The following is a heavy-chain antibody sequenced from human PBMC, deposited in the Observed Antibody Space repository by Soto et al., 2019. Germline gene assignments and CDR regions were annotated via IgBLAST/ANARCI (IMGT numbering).Heavy chain of an antibody. CDR2: TSSDGNDK. CDR3: AQGSFSPHKVIDH. CDR1: AFTFSNYG. Sequence: QVQLLESGGGVVQPGRSLSLSCAASAFTFSNYGMHCFRQAPGKGLEWVTTTSSDGNDKYYADSVRGRFTISRDNSKNTLDLQMYGLRPEDTAVYYCAQGSFSPHKVIDHWCQVTLITVSS. J-gene: IGHJ4*02. V-gene: IGHV3-30*18. D-gene: IGHD3-10*01.